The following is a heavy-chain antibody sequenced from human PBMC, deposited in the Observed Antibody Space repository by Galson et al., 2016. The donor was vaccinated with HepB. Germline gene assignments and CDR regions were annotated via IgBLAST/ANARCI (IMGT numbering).Heavy chain of an antibody. CDR2: TDGTNK. CDR3: ATDPIVGVPGYFDY. V-gene: IGHV3-30-3*01. CDR1: GFTFSNYA. Sequence: SLRLSCAVSGFTFSNYAMHWVRQAPGKGLEWVAVTDGTNKYYADSVKGRFTISRDDSKSTLYLQMDRLRAEDTAVYYCATDPIVGVPGYFDYWGQGTLVTVSS. J-gene: IGHJ4*02. D-gene: IGHD1-26*01.